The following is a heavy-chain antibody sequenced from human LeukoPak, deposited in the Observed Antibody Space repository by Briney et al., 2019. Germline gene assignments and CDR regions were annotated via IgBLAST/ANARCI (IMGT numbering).Heavy chain of an antibody. J-gene: IGHJ4*02. D-gene: IGHD4-17*01. V-gene: IGHV1-46*01. CDR3: ARTYGDYYFDY. Sequence: PLASVKVSCKSSGYTFTSYYMHWVRQAPGQGLEWMGIINPSGGSTSYAQKFQGRVTMTRDMSTSTVYMELSSLRSEDTAVYYCARTYGDYYFDYWGQGTLVTVSS. CDR1: GYTFTSYY. CDR2: INPSGGST.